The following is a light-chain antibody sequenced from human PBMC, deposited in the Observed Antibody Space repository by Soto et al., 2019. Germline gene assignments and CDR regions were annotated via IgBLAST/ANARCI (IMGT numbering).Light chain of an antibody. CDR2: KVS. V-gene: IGKV2-30*01. J-gene: IGKJ5*01. CDR1: QSLVYSDGNTY. Sequence: DVVMTQSPLSLPVTLGQPASISCRSSQSLVYSDGNTYLNWFQQRPGQSPRRLIYKVSNRDSGAPDRFSGSGSVYHLTLKISRVEAEDIGGSYGMAGTPPVTFGQGTRLEIK. CDR3: MAGTPPVT.